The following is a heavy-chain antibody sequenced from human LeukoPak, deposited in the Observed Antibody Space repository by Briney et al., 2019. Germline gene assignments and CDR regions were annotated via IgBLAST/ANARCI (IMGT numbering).Heavy chain of an antibody. CDR1: GFTFSGYG. D-gene: IGHD2-21*02. CDR3: ARDVRDIVVVTAILGYGMDV. V-gene: IGHV3-33*01. CDR2: IWYDGTNK. J-gene: IGHJ6*02. Sequence: GGSLRLSCAASGFTFSGYGMHWVRQAPGKGLEWVAVIWYDGTNKNYADSVKGRFTISRDNSKNMVYLQMNSLRAEDTAVYYCARDVRDIVVVTAILGYGMDVWGQGTTVTVSS.